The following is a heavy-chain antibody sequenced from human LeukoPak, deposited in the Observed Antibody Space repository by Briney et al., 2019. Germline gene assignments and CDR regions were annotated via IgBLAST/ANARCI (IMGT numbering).Heavy chain of an antibody. D-gene: IGHD3-10*01. Sequence: GGSLRLSCAASGFTFSSCGMHWVRQAPGKGLEWVAFIRYDGTNRYYADSVKGRFTISRDNSKNTLYLQMNSLRAEDTALYYCAQENDYYHSGSYYIYWGQGTRVTVSS. CDR3: AQENDYYHSGSYYIY. V-gene: IGHV3-30*02. CDR2: IRYDGTNR. J-gene: IGHJ4*02. CDR1: GFTFSSCG.